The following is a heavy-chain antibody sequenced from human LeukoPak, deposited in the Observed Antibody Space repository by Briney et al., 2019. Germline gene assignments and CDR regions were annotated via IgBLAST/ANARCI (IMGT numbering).Heavy chain of an antibody. CDR1: GYIFTAYY. D-gene: IGHD6-13*01. CDR3: AREIAATGTGDY. Sequence: ASVKVSCEASGYIFTAYYIHWVRQAPGQGLEWMGWVNPNSGGSHYAQKFQGRVTTTRDTSLNTAYMELSSLISDDTAVYYCAREIAATGTGDYWGQGTLVIVSS. CDR2: VNPNSGGS. J-gene: IGHJ4*02. V-gene: IGHV1-2*02.